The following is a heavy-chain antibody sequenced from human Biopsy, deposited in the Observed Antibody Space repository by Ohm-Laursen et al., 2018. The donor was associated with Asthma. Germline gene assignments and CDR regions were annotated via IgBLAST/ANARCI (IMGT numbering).Heavy chain of an antibody. CDR2: ISKDASTQ. CDR3: ARDMGDFWRNNWFDP. D-gene: IGHD3-3*01. Sequence: SLRLSCAASGFSFSNFAIHWVRQAPGKGLEWVGVISKDASTQDYADSVKGRFTMTRDNSKNTLYLQMNSLRAEDTAVYYCARDMGDFWRNNWFDPWSQGTLVTVSS. V-gene: IGHV3-30*07. J-gene: IGHJ5*02. CDR1: GFSFSNFA.